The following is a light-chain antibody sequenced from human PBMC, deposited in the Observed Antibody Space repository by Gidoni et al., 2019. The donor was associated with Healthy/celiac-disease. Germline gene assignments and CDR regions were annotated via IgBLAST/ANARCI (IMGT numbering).Light chain of an antibody. CDR3: QQERT. V-gene: IGKV3-20*01. J-gene: IGKJ1*01. CDR1: QSVSSSY. CDR2: GAS. Sequence: EIVLTQSPGTPPLSPGERATLSCRASQSVSSSYLAWYQQKPGQAPRLLIYGASSRATGIPDRFSGSGSGTDFTLTISRLEPEDFAVYYCQQERTFGQGTKVEIK.